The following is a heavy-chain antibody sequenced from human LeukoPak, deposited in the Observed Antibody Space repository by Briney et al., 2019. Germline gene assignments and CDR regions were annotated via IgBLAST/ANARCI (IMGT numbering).Heavy chain of an antibody. D-gene: IGHD3-10*01. CDR2: ISAYNGNT. Sequence: GASVKVSCKASGYTFTSYGISWVRQAPGQGLEWMGWISAYNGNTNYAQKLQGRVTMTTDTSTSTAYMELRSLRSDDTAVYYCARDRPLGWFGELPFDYWGQGTLVTVSS. V-gene: IGHV1-18*01. J-gene: IGHJ4*02. CDR1: GYTFTSYG. CDR3: ARDRPLGWFGELPFDY.